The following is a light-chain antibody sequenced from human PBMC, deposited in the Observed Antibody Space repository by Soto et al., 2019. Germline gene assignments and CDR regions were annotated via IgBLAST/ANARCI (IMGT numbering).Light chain of an antibody. J-gene: IGLJ2*01. Sequence: QSVLTQPASVSGSPGQSITISCTGSSSDVGGYTYVSWYQQHPGKVPKLITYEVTNRPSGVSHRFSGSKSGKTASLTISGLQAEDEADYYCTSYTSSATLLFGGGTQLTVL. V-gene: IGLV2-14*01. CDR2: EVT. CDR1: SSDVGGYTY. CDR3: TSYTSSATLL.